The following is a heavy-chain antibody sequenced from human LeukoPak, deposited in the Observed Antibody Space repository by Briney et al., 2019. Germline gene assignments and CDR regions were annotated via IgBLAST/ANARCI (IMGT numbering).Heavy chain of an antibody. Sequence: PGGSLRLSCAASGFTFSSYGMHWVRQAPGKGLEWVAFIRYDGSNKYYADSVKGRFTISRDNSKNTLYLQMNSLRAEGTAVYYCAKDIAAAQNNWFDPWGQGTLVTASS. V-gene: IGHV3-30*02. CDR3: AKDIAAAQNNWFDP. J-gene: IGHJ5*02. D-gene: IGHD6-13*01. CDR2: IRYDGSNK. CDR1: GFTFSSYG.